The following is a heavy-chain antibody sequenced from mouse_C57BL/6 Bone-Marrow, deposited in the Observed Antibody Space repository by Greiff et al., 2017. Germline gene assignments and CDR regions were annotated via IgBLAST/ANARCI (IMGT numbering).Heavy chain of an antibody. CDR3: ARHEDGSSWFAY. D-gene: IGHD1-1*01. CDR1: GFTFSDYG. CDR2: ISNLAYSI. J-gene: IGHJ3*01. V-gene: IGHV5-15*01. Sequence: EVMLVESGGGLVQPGGSLKLSCAASGFTFSDYGMAWVRQATRKGPEWVAFISNLAYSIYYADTVTSRFTISRENAKNTLYLEMSSLRSEDTAMYCCARHEDGSSWFAYWGQGTLVTVSA.